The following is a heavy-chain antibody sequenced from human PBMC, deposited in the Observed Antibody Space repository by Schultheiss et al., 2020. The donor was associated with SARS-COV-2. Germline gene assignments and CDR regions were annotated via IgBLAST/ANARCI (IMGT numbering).Heavy chain of an antibody. CDR1: GFTFSSYS. D-gene: IGHD4-11*01. J-gene: IGHJ6*03. V-gene: IGHV3-23*01. CDR2: ISGSGGST. CDR3: AKGQIQYVHYMDV. Sequence: GGSLRLSCAASGFTFSSYSMNWVRQAPGKGLEWVSGISGSGGSTFYADSVKGRFIISRDDSKNTLHLQVTSLRAEDTAVYYCAKGQIQYVHYMDVWGKGTTVTVSS.